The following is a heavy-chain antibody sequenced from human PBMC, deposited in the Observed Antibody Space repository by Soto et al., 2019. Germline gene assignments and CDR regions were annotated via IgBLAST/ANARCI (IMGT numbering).Heavy chain of an antibody. CDR1: GFTFDNYV. CDR2: ISGNSGFS. CDR3: ARVDDWNNARSFDR. D-gene: IGHD1-1*01. J-gene: IGHJ5*02. Sequence: EVQLLESGGGLVQPGGSLRVSCEASGFTFDNYVMTWVRQAPGKGLEWVSAISGNSGFSWYADSVKGRFTLSGDNFKNTLYLEMNNLRAEDTAVYFCARVDDWNNARSFDRWGQGTLVTVSS. V-gene: IGHV3-23*01.